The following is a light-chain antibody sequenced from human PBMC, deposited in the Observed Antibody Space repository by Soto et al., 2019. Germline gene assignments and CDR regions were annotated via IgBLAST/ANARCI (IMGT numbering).Light chain of an antibody. Sequence: EIVMTQSPATLSVSPGERATLSCRASQNIRSNLAWYQQARGQAPRLLIYGATTRATGIPARFSGSGSGTEFTLTISSLQSEDFAVYYCQQYNYWPNTFGQGTEVEIK. CDR2: GAT. J-gene: IGKJ1*01. CDR1: QNIRSN. CDR3: QQYNYWPNT. V-gene: IGKV3-15*01.